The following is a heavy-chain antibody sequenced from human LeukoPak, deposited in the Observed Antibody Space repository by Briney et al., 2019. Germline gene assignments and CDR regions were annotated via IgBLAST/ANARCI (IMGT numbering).Heavy chain of an antibody. CDR1: GGSVSSGSYY. J-gene: IGHJ5*02. Sequence: SETLSLTCTVSGGSVSSGSYYWSWIRQPPGKGLEWIGYIYYSGSTNYNPSLKSRVTISVDTSKNQFSLKLSSVTAADTAVYYCARAWSIAAPHLLYWFDPWGQGTLVTVSS. CDR2: IYYSGST. D-gene: IGHD6-6*01. CDR3: ARAWSIAAPHLLYWFDP. V-gene: IGHV4-61*01.